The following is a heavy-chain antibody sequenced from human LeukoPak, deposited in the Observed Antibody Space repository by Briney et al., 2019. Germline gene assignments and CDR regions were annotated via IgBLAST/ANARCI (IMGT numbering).Heavy chain of an antibody. D-gene: IGHD6-6*01. J-gene: IGHJ4*02. Sequence: VSVKVSCKASGYTFTGYYMHWVRQAPGQGLEWMGWINPNSGDTNYAQKFQGRVTMTRDTSISTAYMELSRLRSDDTAVYYCARARYSSSSVVFDYWGQGTLVTVSS. CDR3: ARARYSSSSVVFDY. CDR1: GYTFTGYY. CDR2: INPNSGDT. V-gene: IGHV1-2*02.